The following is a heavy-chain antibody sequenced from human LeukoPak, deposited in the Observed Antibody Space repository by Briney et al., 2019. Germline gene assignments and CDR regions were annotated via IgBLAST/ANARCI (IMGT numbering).Heavy chain of an antibody. CDR2: IYYSGST. CDR3: ARSHPIYCSGGSCYFRDQGLFDY. J-gene: IGHJ4*02. Sequence: SETLSLTCTVSGGSISSSSYYWGWIRQPPGKGLEWIGSIYYSGSTYYNPSLKSRVTISVDTSKNQFSLKLSSVTAADTAVYYCARSHPIYCSGGSCYFRDQGLFDYWGQGTLVTVSS. D-gene: IGHD2-15*01. CDR1: GGSISSSSYY. V-gene: IGHV4-39*07.